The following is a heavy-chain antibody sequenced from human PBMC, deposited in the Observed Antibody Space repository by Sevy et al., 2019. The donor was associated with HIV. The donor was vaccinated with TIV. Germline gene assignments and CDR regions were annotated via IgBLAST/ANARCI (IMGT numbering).Heavy chain of an antibody. D-gene: IGHD3-3*01. CDR1: GFTFSSYW. V-gene: IGHV3-7*01. CDR3: AREAAGYDFWSGYSGRPYYFDY. J-gene: IGHJ4*02. CDR2: IKQDGSEK. Sequence: GGSLRLSCAASGFTFSSYWMSWVRQAPGKGLEWVANIKQDGSEKYYVDSVKGRFTISRDNAKNSLYLQMNSLRAEDTVVYYCAREAAGYDFWSGYSGRPYYFDYWGQGTLVTVSS.